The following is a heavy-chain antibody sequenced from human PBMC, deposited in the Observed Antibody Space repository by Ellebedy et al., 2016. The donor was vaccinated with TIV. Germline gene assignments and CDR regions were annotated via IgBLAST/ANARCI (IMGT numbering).Heavy chain of an antibody. J-gene: IGHJ3*02. V-gene: IGHV3-48*01. CDR1: GFTFSSYS. Sequence: GGSLRLSXAASGFTFSSYSMNWVRQAPGKGLEWVSYISSSSSTIYYADSVKGRFTISRDNAKNSLYLQMNSLRAEDTAVYYCARKGNYDFWSGYYDAFDIWGQGTMVTVSS. CDR3: ARKGNYDFWSGYYDAFDI. CDR2: ISSSSSTI. D-gene: IGHD3-3*01.